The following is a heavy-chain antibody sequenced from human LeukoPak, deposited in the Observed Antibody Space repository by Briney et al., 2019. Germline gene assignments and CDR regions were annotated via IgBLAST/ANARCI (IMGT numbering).Heavy chain of an antibody. J-gene: IGHJ4*02. Sequence: SETLSLTCTVSGGSIRSYYWSWIRQPAEKGLEWIGRIYISGSTNYNPSLKSRVTMSVDTSKNQFSLKLSSVTAADTAVYYCARAPEFSSGWLLDYWGQGTLVTVSS. CDR3: ARAPEFSSGWLLDY. D-gene: IGHD6-19*01. V-gene: IGHV4-4*07. CDR1: GGSIRSYY. CDR2: IYISGST.